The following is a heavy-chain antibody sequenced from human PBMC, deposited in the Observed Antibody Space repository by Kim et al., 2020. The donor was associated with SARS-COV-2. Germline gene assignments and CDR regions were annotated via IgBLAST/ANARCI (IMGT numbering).Heavy chain of an antibody. D-gene: IGHD2-21*01. V-gene: IGHV3-9*01. J-gene: IGHJ4*02. CDR3: AKSGRLDYSKDY. Sequence: YADSVKGRFTISRDNAKNSLYLQMNSLRAEDTALYYCAKSGRLDYSKDYWGQGTLVTVSS.